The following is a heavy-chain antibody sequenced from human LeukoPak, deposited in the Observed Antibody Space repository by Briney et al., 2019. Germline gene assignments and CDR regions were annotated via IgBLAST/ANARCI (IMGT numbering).Heavy chain of an antibody. D-gene: IGHD5-18*01. Sequence: PGRSLRLSCAASGFTFSSYGMHWVRQAPGKGLEWVAVISYDGSNKYYADSVKGRFTISRDNSKNTLYPQMNSLRAEDTAVYYCAKPVVDTAIGDAFDIWGLGTMVTVSS. V-gene: IGHV3-30*18. J-gene: IGHJ3*02. CDR3: AKPVVDTAIGDAFDI. CDR1: GFTFSSYG. CDR2: ISYDGSNK.